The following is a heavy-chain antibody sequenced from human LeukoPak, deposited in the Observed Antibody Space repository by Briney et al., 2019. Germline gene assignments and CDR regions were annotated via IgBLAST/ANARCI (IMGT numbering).Heavy chain of an antibody. J-gene: IGHJ4*02. Sequence: GGSLRLSCAASGFTFNSYWMHWVRQAPGKGLLWVSRINTDGSSTHYADSVKGRLTISRDNAKNMLYLQMNGLRAEDTAVYYCVVWGEDSSGHRFDHWGQGTLVTVSS. CDR1: GFTFNSYW. CDR3: VVWGEDSSGHRFDH. CDR2: INTDGSST. D-gene: IGHD3-22*01. V-gene: IGHV3-74*01.